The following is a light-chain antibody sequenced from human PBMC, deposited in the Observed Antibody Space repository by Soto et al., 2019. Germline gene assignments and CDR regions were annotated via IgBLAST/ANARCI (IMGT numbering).Light chain of an antibody. CDR3: CSYAASFTIDV. J-gene: IGLJ1*01. CDR1: SSDVGGYNF. V-gene: IGLV2-11*01. CDR2: DVS. Sequence: QSALTQPRSVSGSPGQSVTISCTGTSSDVGGYNFVSWYQHHPGKAPKLVIYDVSKRPSGVPDRFSGSKSANTASLTISGLQAEDEADYYCCSYAASFTIDVFGTGTKLTVL.